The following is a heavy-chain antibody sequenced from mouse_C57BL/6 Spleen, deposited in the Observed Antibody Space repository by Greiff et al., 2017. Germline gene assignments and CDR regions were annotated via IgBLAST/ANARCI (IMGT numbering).Heavy chain of an antibody. D-gene: IGHD4-1*01. CDR2: ISSGSSTI. CDR1: GFTFSDYG. V-gene: IGHV5-17*01. Sequence: EVQVVESGGGLVKPGGSLKLSCAASGFTFSDYGMHWVRQAPEKGLEWVAYISSGSSTIYYADTVKGRFTISRDNAKNTLFLQMTSLRSEDTAMYYCAKLAYYAMDYWGQGTSVTVSS. J-gene: IGHJ4*01. CDR3: AKLAYYAMDY.